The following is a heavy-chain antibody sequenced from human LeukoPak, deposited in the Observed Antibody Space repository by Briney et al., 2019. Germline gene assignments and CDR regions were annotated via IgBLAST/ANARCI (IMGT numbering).Heavy chain of an antibody. CDR3: AELGITMIGGV. CDR1: GVPLRSHY. Sequence: GSLRISRTTSGVPLRSHYKSLVRQAPGEGLDWVSVIYRSGGTYFADSVRGRFTISRDDSKNTVSLQMNSLRAEDTAVYYCAELGITMIGGVWGKGTTVTISS. V-gene: IGHV3-53*01. D-gene: IGHD3-10*02. CDR2: IYRSGGT. J-gene: IGHJ6*04.